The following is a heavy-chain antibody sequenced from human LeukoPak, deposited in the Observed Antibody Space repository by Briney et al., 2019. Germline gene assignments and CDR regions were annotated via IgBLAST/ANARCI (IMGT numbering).Heavy chain of an antibody. CDR3: STAWARGWFDP. V-gene: IGHV3-21*03. Sequence: GGSLRLSCAASGFTFSTYSMNWVRQAPGKGLEWVSYITSSSGYIYYADSVKGRFTISRDNAKNSLYLQMNSLRTEDTAVYYCSTAWARGWFDPWGQGTLVTVSS. D-gene: IGHD5-18*01. J-gene: IGHJ5*02. CDR2: ITSSSGYI. CDR1: GFTFSTYS.